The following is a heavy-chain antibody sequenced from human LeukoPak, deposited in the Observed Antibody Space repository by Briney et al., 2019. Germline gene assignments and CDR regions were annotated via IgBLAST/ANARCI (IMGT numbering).Heavy chain of an antibody. V-gene: IGHV3-23*01. CDR1: GFTLGSYW. CDR2: ISGSGGST. D-gene: IGHD3-16*01. J-gene: IGHJ4*02. Sequence: GGSLRLSCAASGFTLGSYWMSWVRQAPGKGLEWVSAISGSGGSTYYADSVKGRFTISRDNSKNTLYLQMNSLRAEDTAVYYCAKDRGGGYFDYWGQGTLVTVSS. CDR3: AKDRGGGYFDY.